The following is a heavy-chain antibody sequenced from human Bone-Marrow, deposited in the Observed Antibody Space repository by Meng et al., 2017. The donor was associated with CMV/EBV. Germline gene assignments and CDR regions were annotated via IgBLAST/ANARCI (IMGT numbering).Heavy chain of an antibody. J-gene: IGHJ4*02. Sequence: QVQLVESGGGVVQPGGXXXPSCGACGLTFSSYGMHWVRQAPGKGLEWVAFIRYDGSNKYYADSVKGRFTISRDNSKNTLYLQMNSLRAEDTAVYYCAKEAFRRELLFEYRGDDYWGQGTRVTVSS. CDR2: IRYDGSNK. D-gene: IGHD1-26*01. CDR3: AKEAFRRELLFEYRGDDY. CDR1: GLTFSSYG. V-gene: IGHV3-30*02.